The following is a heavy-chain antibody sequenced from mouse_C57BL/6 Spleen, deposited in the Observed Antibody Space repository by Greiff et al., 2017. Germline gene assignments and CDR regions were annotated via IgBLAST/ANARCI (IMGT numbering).Heavy chain of an antibody. J-gene: IGHJ1*03. CDR1: GYSFTGYF. D-gene: IGHD2-3*01. CDR3: ARGEFDGYRYFDV. CDR2: INPYNGDT. Sequence: EVQLQQSGPELVKPGDSVKISCKASGYSFTGYFMNWVMQSHGKSLEWIGRINPYNGDTFYNQKFKGKATLTVDKSSSTAHMELRSLTSEDSAVYYCARGEFDGYRYFDVWGTGTTVTVSS. V-gene: IGHV1-20*01.